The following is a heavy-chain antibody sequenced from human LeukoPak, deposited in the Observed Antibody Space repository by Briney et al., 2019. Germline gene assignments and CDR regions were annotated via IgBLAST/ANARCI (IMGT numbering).Heavy chain of an antibody. CDR3: ARGSSDSSGYYLHH. D-gene: IGHD3-22*01. J-gene: IGHJ1*01. V-gene: IGHV4-34*01. Sequence: ASETLSLTCTVSGGSISTYYWSWIRQPPGKGLEWIGEINHSGSTNYNPSLKSRVTISVDTSKNQFSLKLSSVTAADTAVYYCARGSSDSSGYYLHHWGQGTLVTVSS. CDR1: GGSISTYY. CDR2: INHSGST.